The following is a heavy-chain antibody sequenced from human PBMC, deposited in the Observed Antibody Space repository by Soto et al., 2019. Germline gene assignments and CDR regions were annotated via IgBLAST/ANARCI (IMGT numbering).Heavy chain of an antibody. D-gene: IGHD3-22*01. Sequence: QLQLQESGPGLVKPSETLSLTCTVSGGSISSCSYYWGWIRQPPGKGLEWIGSIYYSGSTYYNPSLKSRVTISVDTSKNQFSLKLSSVTAADTAVYYCASEPYYYDSSGYPDGAFDIWGQGTMVTVSS. CDR3: ASEPYYYDSSGYPDGAFDI. J-gene: IGHJ3*02. CDR2: IYYSGST. V-gene: IGHV4-39*01. CDR1: GGSISSCSYY.